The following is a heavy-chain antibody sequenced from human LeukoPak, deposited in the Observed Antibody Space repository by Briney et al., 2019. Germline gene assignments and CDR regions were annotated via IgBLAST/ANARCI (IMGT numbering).Heavy chain of an antibody. D-gene: IGHD3-10*01. Sequence: SVKVSCKASGYTFTGYYMHWVRQAPGQGLEWMGGIIPIFGTANYAQKFQGRVTITADESTSTACMELSSLRSEDTAVYYCARAYYYGSGSYYKMGTGWFDPWGQGTLVTVSS. V-gene: IGHV1-69*13. CDR3: ARAYYYGSGSYYKMGTGWFDP. CDR2: IIPIFGTA. J-gene: IGHJ5*02. CDR1: GYTFTGYY.